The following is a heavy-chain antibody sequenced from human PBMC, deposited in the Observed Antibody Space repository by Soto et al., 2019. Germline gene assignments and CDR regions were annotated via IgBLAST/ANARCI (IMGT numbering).Heavy chain of an antibody. CDR3: ARGLATLPVFAFDI. CDR2: IYWNDDK. CDR1: GISLSTSGVG. Sequence: SGPTLVNPTQTLTLTCTLSGISLSTSGVGLGWIRQTPGKALEWLALIYWNDDKHYNPSLRTRLTITKDTSKNQAVLTMTNMDPVDTATYYCARGLATLPVFAFDIWDQGTVVTVSS. D-gene: IGHD6-6*01. J-gene: IGHJ3*02. V-gene: IGHV2-5*01.